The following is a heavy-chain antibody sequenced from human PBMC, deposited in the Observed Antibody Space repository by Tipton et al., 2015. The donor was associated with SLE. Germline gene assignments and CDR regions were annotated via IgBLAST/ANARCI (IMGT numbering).Heavy chain of an antibody. Sequence: TLSLTCTGSGGSISSSSYYWGWIRQPPGKGLEWIGSIYYSGSTYYNPSLKSRVTISVDTSKNQFSLKLSSVTAADTAVYYCARDWRQHYYDVWSGTGDAFSIWCQGTMVTVSS. J-gene: IGHJ3*02. V-gene: IGHV4-39*07. D-gene: IGHD3-3*01. CDR1: GGSISSSSYY. CDR2: IYYSGST. CDR3: ARDWRQHYYDVWSGTGDAFSI.